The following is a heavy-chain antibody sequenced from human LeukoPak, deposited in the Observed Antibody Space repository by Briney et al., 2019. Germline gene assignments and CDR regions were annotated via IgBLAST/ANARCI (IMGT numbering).Heavy chain of an antibody. J-gene: IGHJ5*02. CDR3: ARGADGVSSNSRGWFDP. CDR1: GFTFSSYA. Sequence: GGSLRLSCAASGFTFSSYAMSWVRQAPGKGLEWVSAISGSGGSTYYADSVKGRFTISRDNSKNTLYLQINSLRAEDTAVYSCARGADGVSSNSRGWFDPWGQGTLVTVSS. D-gene: IGHD2-15*01. CDR2: ISGSGGST. V-gene: IGHV3-23*01.